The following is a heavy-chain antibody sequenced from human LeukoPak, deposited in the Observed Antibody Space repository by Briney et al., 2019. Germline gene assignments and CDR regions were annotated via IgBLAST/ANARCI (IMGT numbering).Heavy chain of an antibody. CDR3: ARDREEYYGSGSTNWFDP. J-gene: IGHJ5*02. CDR1: GGSISSYY. D-gene: IGHD3-10*01. Sequence: PSETLSLTCTVSGGSISSYYWSWVRQPPGKGLEWIGFVYYTGSTNYSPSLKSRVTISVDTSKNQFSLRLSSVTAADTAVYYCARDREEYYGSGSTNWFDPWGQGTLVTVSS. CDR2: VYYTGST. V-gene: IGHV4-59*01.